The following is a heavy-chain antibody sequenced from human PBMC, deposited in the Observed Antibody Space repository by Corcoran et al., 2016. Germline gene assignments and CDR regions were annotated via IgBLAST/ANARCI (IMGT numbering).Heavy chain of an antibody. Sequence: QVQLQQWGAGLLKPSETLSLTCAVYGGSFSGYYWSWIRQPPGKGLEWIGEINHSGSTNYNPSLKRRVTISVDTSKNQFSLKLSSVTAADTSVYYCARDLICGVVWMDYYGMDVWGQGTTVTVSS. CDR3: ARDLICGVVWMDYYGMDV. CDR2: INHSGST. D-gene: IGHD3-3*01. J-gene: IGHJ6*02. CDR1: GGSFSGYY. V-gene: IGHV4-34*01.